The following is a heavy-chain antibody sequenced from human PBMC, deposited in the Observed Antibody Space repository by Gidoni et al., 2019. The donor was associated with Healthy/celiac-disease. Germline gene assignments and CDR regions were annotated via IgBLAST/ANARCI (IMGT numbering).Heavy chain of an antibody. CDR1: GFTFSSYS. CDR2: MSSSSSYI. CDR3: ARPNERATRGLTSCDY. J-gene: IGHJ4*02. V-gene: IGHV3-21*01. D-gene: IGHD3-10*01. Sequence: EVQLVESGGGLVKPGGSLRLSCAASGFTFSSYSMNWVRQAPGKGMEWVSSMSSSSSYIYYADSVKGRFTISRDNAKNSLYLQMNSLRAEDTAVYYCARPNERATRGLTSCDYWGQGTLVTVSS.